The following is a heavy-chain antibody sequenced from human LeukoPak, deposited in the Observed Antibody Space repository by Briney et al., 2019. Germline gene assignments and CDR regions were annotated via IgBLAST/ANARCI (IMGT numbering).Heavy chain of an antibody. CDR2: IYDSGST. Sequence: SETLSLTCTVSGGSISSYYWSWIRQPPGKGLEWIGYIYDSGSTNYDPSLKSRLTISVDTSKNQFSLKLRSVTAADTAVYYCARHSSGYSHDYWGQGTLVTVSS. CDR3: ARHSSGYSHDY. D-gene: IGHD5-18*01. CDR1: GGSISSYY. J-gene: IGHJ4*02. V-gene: IGHV4-59*08.